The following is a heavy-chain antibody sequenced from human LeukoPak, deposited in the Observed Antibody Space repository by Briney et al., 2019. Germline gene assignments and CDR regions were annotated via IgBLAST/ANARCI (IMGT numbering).Heavy chain of an antibody. Sequence: GSLRLSCAASGFTFSSYAMHWVRQAPGKGLEYVSAISSNGGSTYYANPVKGRLTISRDNSKNTLYLQMGSLRAEDMAVYYCARMTTVTWYYFDYWGQGTLVTVSS. CDR3: ARMTTVTWYYFDY. CDR2: ISSNGGST. D-gene: IGHD4-11*01. V-gene: IGHV3-64*01. J-gene: IGHJ4*02. CDR1: GFTFSSYA.